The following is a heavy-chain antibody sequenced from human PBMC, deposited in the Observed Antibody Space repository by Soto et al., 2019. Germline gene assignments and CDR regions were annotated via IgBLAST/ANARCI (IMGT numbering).Heavy chain of an antibody. CDR3: ARYSKPGDYYYYGMDV. Sequence: GGSLRLSCAASGFTFSSYWMSWVRQAPGKGLEWVANIKQDGSEKYYVDSVKGRFTISRDNAKNSLYLQMNSLRAEDTAVYYCARYSKPGDYYYYGMDVWGQGTTVTVSS. CDR2: IKQDGSEK. D-gene: IGHD2-15*01. V-gene: IGHV3-7*05. CDR1: GFTFSSYW. J-gene: IGHJ6*02.